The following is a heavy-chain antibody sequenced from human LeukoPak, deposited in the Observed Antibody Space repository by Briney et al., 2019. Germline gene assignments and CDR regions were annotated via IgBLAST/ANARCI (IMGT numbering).Heavy chain of an antibody. V-gene: IGHV3-23*01. CDR1: GFTFSSYA. D-gene: IGHD6-13*01. CDR3: AKEGYYRGYYSNSWTLDY. CDR2: ISGGGGSI. Sequence: GGSLRLSCAASGFTFSSYAMSWVRQAPGKGLKWVSVISGGGGSIYYADSVKGRFTISRDNSKNTLYLQMNSLRAEDTAVYLCAKEGYYRGYYSNSWTLDYWGQGSLVTVSS. J-gene: IGHJ4*02.